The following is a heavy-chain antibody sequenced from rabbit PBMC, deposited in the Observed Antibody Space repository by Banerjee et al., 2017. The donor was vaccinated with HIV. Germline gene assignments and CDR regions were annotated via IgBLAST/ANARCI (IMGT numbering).Heavy chain of an antibody. V-gene: IGHV1S45*01. J-gene: IGHJ4*01. CDR3: ARGDYGNISYYPL. CDR2: INTSSGST. CDR1: GFDLTTYHY. Sequence: QEQLEESGGGLVKPEGSLTLTCKASGFDLTTYHYMCWVRQAPGKGLEWIACINTSSGSTVYASWAKGRFTISRTSSTTVTLQMTSLTAADTATYFCARGDYGNISYYPLWGPGTLVTVS. D-gene: IGHD8-1*01.